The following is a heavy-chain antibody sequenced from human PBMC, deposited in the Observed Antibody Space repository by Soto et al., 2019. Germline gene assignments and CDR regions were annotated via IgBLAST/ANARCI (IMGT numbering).Heavy chain of an antibody. CDR2: IYYSGNT. CDR3: PRSFFYGKDV. CDR1: CGSISSGYYY. V-gene: IGHV4-30-4*02. Sequence: SETLSLTWSVSCGSISSGYYYWSWIRQPPGKGLEWIGNIYYSGNTYYNPSLKSRLTISIDTSKNQFSLKVVSVTAADTAVYYCPRSFFYGKDVWGHGITGTV. J-gene: IGHJ6*01. D-gene: IGHD3-3*01.